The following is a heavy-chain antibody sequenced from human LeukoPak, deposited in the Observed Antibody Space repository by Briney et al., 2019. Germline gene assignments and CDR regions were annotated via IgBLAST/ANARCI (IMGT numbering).Heavy chain of an antibody. Sequence: PGRSLRLSCAASGFTFSSYAMHWVRQAPGKGLEWVAVISYDGSNKYYADSVKGRFTISRDNSKNTLYLQMNSLRAEDTAVYYCARQYGGSNKYYFDYWGQGTLVTVSS. CDR3: ARQYGGSNKYYFDY. V-gene: IGHV3-30-3*01. CDR2: ISYDGSNK. J-gene: IGHJ4*02. CDR1: GFTFSSYA. D-gene: IGHD5-12*01.